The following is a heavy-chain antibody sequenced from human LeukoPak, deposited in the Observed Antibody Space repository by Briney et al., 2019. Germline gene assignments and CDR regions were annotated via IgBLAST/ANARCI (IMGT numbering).Heavy chain of an antibody. Sequence: ASVKVSCKASGGTFSSYAISWVRQAPGQGLEWMGGIIPIFGTANYAQKFQGRVTMTTDTSTSTAYMELRSLRSDDTAVYYCARNRYFDWLFAFDYWGQGTLVTVSS. D-gene: IGHD3-9*01. V-gene: IGHV1-69*05. CDR2: IIPIFGTA. CDR3: ARNRYFDWLFAFDY. J-gene: IGHJ4*02. CDR1: GGTFSSYA.